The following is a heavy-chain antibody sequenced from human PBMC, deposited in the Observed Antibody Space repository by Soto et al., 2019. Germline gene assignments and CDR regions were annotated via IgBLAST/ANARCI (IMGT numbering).Heavy chain of an antibody. D-gene: IGHD6-13*01. CDR3: APQAAADGFDP. V-gene: IGHV3-7*03. Sequence: GSLRLSCAASGFTFSSYWMTWVRQAPGKGLEWVANIKQDGSEKYYVDSVKGRFTISRDNAKNSLYLQMNSLRAEDTAVYYCAPQAAADGFDPWGQGTLVTVSS. CDR1: GFTFSSYW. J-gene: IGHJ5*02. CDR2: IKQDGSEK.